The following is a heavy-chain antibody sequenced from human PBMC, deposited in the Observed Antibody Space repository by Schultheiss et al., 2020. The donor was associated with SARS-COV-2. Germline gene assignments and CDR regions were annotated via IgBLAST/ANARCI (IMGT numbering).Heavy chain of an antibody. CDR1: GFTFSSYA. Sequence: GASLKISCAASGFTFSSYAMSWVRQAPGKGLEWVSAISGSGGSTYYADSVKGRFTISRDNSKNTLYLQMNSRRAEDTAVYYCAKDLDYYDSSNYYPHYYYYMDVWGKGTTVTVSS. D-gene: IGHD3-22*01. V-gene: IGHV3-23*01. CDR2: ISGSGGST. CDR3: AKDLDYYDSSNYYPHYYYYMDV. J-gene: IGHJ6*03.